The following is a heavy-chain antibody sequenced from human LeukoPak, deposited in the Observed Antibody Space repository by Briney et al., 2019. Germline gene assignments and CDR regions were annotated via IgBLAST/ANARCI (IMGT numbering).Heavy chain of an antibody. CDR1: GFTFSSYA. Sequence: PGGSLRLSCAASGFTFSSYAMHWVRQAPGKGLEWVAVISYDGSNKYYADSVKGRFTISRDNSKNTLYLQMNSLRAEDTAVYYCARDLGDSSFGYWGQGTLVTVSS. D-gene: IGHD6-13*01. CDR2: ISYDGSNK. V-gene: IGHV3-30-3*01. CDR3: ARDLGDSSFGY. J-gene: IGHJ4*02.